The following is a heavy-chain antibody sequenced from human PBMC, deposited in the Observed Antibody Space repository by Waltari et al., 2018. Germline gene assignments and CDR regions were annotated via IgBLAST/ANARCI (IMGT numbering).Heavy chain of an antibody. Sequence: QVQLQESGPGLVKPSETLSLTCAVSGSSISSGYYWGWIRQPPGKGLEWIGSIYHSGSTYYNPSLKSRVTISVDTSKNQFSLKLSSVTAADTAVYYCARLGDCSSTSCYTGDYWGQGTLVTVSS. D-gene: IGHD2-2*02. CDR2: IYHSGST. CDR1: GSSISSGYY. V-gene: IGHV4-38-2*01. J-gene: IGHJ4*02. CDR3: ARLGDCSSTSCYTGDY.